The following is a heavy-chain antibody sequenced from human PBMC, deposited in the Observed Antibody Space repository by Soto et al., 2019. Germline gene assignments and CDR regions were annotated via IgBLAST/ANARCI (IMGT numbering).Heavy chain of an antibody. J-gene: IGHJ4*02. V-gene: IGHV3-64D*06. CDR1: GFTFSSYA. CDR2: ISSNGGST. Sequence: EVQLVESGGGLVQPGGSLRLSCSASGFTFSSYAMHWVRQAPGKGLEYVSAISSNGGSTYYADSVKGRFTISRDNSKNTLYLQMSRLRAEDTAVYYCVKANVVVPAAPFDYWGQGTLVTVSS. D-gene: IGHD2-2*01. CDR3: VKANVVVPAAPFDY.